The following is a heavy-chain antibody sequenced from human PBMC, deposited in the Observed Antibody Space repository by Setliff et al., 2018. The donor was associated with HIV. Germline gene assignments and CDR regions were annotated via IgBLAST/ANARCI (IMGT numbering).Heavy chain of an antibody. CDR2: LYYSGTT. CDR3: ARRTLITGYDY. J-gene: IGHJ4*02. Sequence: SETLSLTCTVSGDSISSSSYYWGWIRQPPGKGLEWIGSLYYSGTTYYNPSLKSQLTISVDTSKNQFSLKLSSVTAADTAVYYCARRTLITGYDYWGQGTLVTVSS. D-gene: IGHD3-16*01. V-gene: IGHV4-39*01. CDR1: GDSISSSSYY.